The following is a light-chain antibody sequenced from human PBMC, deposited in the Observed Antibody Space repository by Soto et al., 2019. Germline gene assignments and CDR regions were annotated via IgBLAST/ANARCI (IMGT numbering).Light chain of an antibody. CDR1: SSDIGGYNY. Sequence: QSVLTRPPSASGSPGQSVSISCTGTSSDIGGYNYVSWYQQHPGKAPKLIIYEVNKRPSGVPDRVSGSKSGNTASLTVSGLQAEDEADYYCCSYGGSNNMIFGGGTKLTVL. V-gene: IGLV2-8*01. CDR2: EVN. J-gene: IGLJ2*01. CDR3: CSYGGSNNMI.